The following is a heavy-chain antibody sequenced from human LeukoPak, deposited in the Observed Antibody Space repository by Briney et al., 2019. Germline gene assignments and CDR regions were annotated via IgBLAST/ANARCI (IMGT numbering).Heavy chain of an antibody. Sequence: PSETLSLTCSASGASISSNTYFWGWVRQPPGKGLEWIGYISNSGSTYYNPSLKSRVTISVDTSKTQLSLRLSSVTAADTAVYYCARDHGSSNWHYYWGQGTLVTVAS. D-gene: IGHD6-13*01. V-gene: IGHV4-39*07. J-gene: IGHJ4*02. CDR2: ISNSGST. CDR1: GASISSNTYF. CDR3: ARDHGSSNWHYY.